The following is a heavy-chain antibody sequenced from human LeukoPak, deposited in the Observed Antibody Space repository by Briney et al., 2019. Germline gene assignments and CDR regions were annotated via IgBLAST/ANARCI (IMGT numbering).Heavy chain of an antibody. J-gene: IGHJ4*02. D-gene: IGHD6-13*01. CDR3: AREIAAAWTYFDY. Sequence: ASVKVSCKASGYIFTDYYMHWVRQAPGQGLEWMGIINPSGGSTSYAQKFQGRVTMTRDTSTSTAYMELSSLRSEDTAVYYCAREIAAAWTYFDYWGQGTLVTVSS. CDR1: GYIFTDYY. V-gene: IGHV1-46*01. CDR2: INPSGGST.